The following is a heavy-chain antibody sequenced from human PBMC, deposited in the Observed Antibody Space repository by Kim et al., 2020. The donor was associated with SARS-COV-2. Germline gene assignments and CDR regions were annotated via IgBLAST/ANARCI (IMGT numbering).Heavy chain of an antibody. V-gene: IGHV3-9*01. CDR2: ISWNSGSI. CDR3: ARSVVTPGYAFDI. Sequence: GGSLRLSCAASGFTFDDYAMHWVRQAPGKGLEWVSGISWNSGSIGYADSVKGRFTISRDNAKNSLYLQMNSLRAEDTALYYCARSVVTPGYAFDIWGQGTMVTVSS. CDR1: GFTFDDYA. J-gene: IGHJ3*02. D-gene: IGHD2-15*01.